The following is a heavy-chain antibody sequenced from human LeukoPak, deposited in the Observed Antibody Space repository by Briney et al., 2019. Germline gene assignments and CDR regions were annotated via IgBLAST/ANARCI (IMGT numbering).Heavy chain of an antibody. CDR2: IYSTGST. CDR1: GGSISSYY. J-gene: IGHJ4*02. Sequence: PSETLSLTCTVSGGSISSYYWSWIRQPPGKELEWIGYIYSTGSTSYNPSLKSRVTISIDTSKNQFSLNLNSVAAADTAVYYCARRSKLGYYFDSWGQGILVTVSS. V-gene: IGHV4-59*08. D-gene: IGHD3-16*01. CDR3: ARRSKLGYYFDS.